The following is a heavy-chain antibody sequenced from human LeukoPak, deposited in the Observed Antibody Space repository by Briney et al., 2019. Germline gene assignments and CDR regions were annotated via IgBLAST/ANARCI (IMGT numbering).Heavy chain of an antibody. Sequence: GGSLRLSCAASRFTFSTYSMNWVRQAPGKGLEWVSSISSSSSYIYYADSVKGRFTISRDSAKNSLYLQMNSLRDEDTALYYCARGYSALDYWGQGTLVTVSS. CDR2: ISSSSSYI. J-gene: IGHJ4*02. D-gene: IGHD6-13*01. V-gene: IGHV3-21*01. CDR3: ARGYSALDY. CDR1: RFTFSTYS.